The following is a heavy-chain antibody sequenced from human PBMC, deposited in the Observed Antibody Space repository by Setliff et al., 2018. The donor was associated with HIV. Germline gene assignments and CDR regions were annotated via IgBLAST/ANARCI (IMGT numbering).Heavy chain of an antibody. J-gene: IGHJ3*02. CDR2: IYTSGST. V-gene: IGHV4-4*08. Sequence: SEILSLTCTVSGGSISSYYWSWIRQPPGKGLEWIGYIYTSGSTNYNPSLKSRVTISVDTSKNQFSLKLSSVTAADTAVYYCARGYCSGGSCYSDAFDIWGQGTMVTVSS. D-gene: IGHD2-15*01. CDR1: GGSISSYY. CDR3: ARGYCSGGSCYSDAFDI.